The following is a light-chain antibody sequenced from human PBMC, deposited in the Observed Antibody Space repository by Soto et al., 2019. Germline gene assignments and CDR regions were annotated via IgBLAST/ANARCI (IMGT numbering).Light chain of an antibody. V-gene: IGLV2-14*01. J-gene: IGLJ1*01. CDR1: SGDIGSYNR. CDR2: EVT. Sequence: QAVRTEPAYVSGSPGQAITVSCTGSSGDIGSYNRVSWYQPHPGKAPKLIIYEVTDRPAGVSNRSSASKSGNTASLTISGLQADDEAEYDGSSYTNINTRACVFGTGTKVTV. CDR3: SSYTNINTRACV.